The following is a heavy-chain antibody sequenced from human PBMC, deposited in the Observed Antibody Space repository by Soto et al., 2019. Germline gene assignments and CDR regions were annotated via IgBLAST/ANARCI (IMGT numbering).Heavy chain of an antibody. CDR2: IKSEDNGGTT. D-gene: IGHD3-22*01. CDR3: AYYRDSSARHVDF. Sequence: EVQLVESGGGLVKPGGSLRRSCAASGFSFSNAWMKWVRQAPGEGLEWAGRIKSEDNGGTTDPAAAVKGIFIISRDDSKNMLFLQMDSLITEDSAVYYCAYYRDSSARHVDFWGQGTLVTVSS. J-gene: IGHJ4*02. V-gene: IGHV3-15*07. CDR1: GFSFSNAW.